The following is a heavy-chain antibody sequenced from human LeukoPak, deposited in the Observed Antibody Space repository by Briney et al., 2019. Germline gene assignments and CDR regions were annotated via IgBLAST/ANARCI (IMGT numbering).Heavy chain of an antibody. D-gene: IGHD1-26*01. CDR3: AKSGVGIVGAMDY. CDR2: TSGSGGST. J-gene: IGHJ4*02. CDR1: GFTFSSYA. Sequence: QTGGSLRLSCAASGFTFSSYAMSRVRQAPGKGLEWVSHTSGSGGSTYYADSVKGRFTISRDNSKNTLYLQMNSLRAEDTAVYYCAKSGVGIVGAMDYWGQGTLVTVSS. V-gene: IGHV3-23*01.